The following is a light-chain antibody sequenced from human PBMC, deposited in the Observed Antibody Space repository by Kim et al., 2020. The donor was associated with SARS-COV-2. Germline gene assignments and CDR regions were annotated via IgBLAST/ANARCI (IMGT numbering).Light chain of an antibody. CDR3: QQYSTLWT. V-gene: IGKV1-5*03. Sequence: SASVGDRVTITGRASQSISSWLAWYQQKPGKAPKVLMYRASSLESGVPSRFSGSGSGTEFTLTISSLQPDDFATYYCQQYSTLWTFGQGTKVDIK. J-gene: IGKJ1*01. CDR1: QSISSW. CDR2: RAS.